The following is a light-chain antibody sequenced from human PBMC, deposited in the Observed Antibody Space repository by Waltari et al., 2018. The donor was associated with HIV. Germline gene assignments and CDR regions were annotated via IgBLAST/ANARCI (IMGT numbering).Light chain of an antibody. CDR3: SSYAGSNNVV. CDR2: GVN. CDR1: SSDVGGYNY. Sequence: QSALTQPPSASGSPGQSVTISCTGTSSDVGGYNYVSWYQQHPGKAPKLMMYGVNTRPSGVPDRFCCSKSGNTASLTVSGLQAEDEAEYYCSSYAGSNNVVFGGGTKLTVL. V-gene: IGLV2-8*01. J-gene: IGLJ2*01.